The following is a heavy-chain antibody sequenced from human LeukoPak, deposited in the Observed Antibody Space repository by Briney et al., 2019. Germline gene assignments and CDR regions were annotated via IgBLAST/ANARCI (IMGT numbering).Heavy chain of an antibody. CDR2: VSGGDPTT. CDR1: DFSFATYG. V-gene: IGHV3-23*01. J-gene: IGHJ6*03. D-gene: IGHD5-18*01. Sequence: GGSLRLSCAASDFSFATYGMGWVRQAPGRGLEWVSSVSGGDPTTYYADSVKGRFTISRDNAKNSLYLQMNSLRVEDTALYYCAKDIGRVDTASTYMDVWGKGTTVTISS. CDR3: AKDIGRVDTASTYMDV.